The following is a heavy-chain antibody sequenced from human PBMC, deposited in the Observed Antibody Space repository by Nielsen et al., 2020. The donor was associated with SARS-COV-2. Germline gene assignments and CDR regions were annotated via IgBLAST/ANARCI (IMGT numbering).Heavy chain of an antibody. J-gene: IGHJ4*02. CDR1: GFTFSSYS. CDR3: ARDFRDTAMDDY. Sequence: GESLKISCAASGFTFSSYSMNWVRQAPGKGLEWVSSISSSSSYIYYADSVKGRFTISRDNAKNSLYLQMNSLRAEDTAVYYCARDFRDTAMDDYWGQGTLVTVSS. V-gene: IGHV3-21*01. D-gene: IGHD5-18*01. CDR2: ISSSSSYI.